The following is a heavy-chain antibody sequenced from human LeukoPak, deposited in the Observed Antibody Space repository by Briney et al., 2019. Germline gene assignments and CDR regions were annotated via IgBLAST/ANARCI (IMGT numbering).Heavy chain of an antibody. V-gene: IGHV4-34*01. Sequence: SETLSLTCAVYGGSFSGYYWSWIRQPPGKGLEWIGEINHSGSTNYNPSLKSRVTISVDTSKNQFSLKLSSVTAADTAVYYCAGREEYYMDVWGKGTTVTISS. CDR1: GGSFSGYY. J-gene: IGHJ6*03. CDR3: AGREEYYMDV. CDR2: INHSGST.